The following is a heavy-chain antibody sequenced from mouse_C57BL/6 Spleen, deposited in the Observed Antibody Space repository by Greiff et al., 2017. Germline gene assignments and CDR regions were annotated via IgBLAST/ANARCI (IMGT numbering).Heavy chain of an antibody. V-gene: IGHV1-69*01. Sequence: QVQLQQPGAELVMPGASVKLSCKASGYTFTSYWMHWVKQRPGQGLEWIGVIDPSDSSTNYTHKFKGKSTLTVDKSSSTAYMQLSSLTSEDSAVYYCARGEVTTGGFADWGQGALVTVAA. D-gene: IGHD2-2*01. CDR3: ARGEVTTGGFAD. CDR1: GYTFTSYW. CDR2: IDPSDSST. J-gene: IGHJ3*01.